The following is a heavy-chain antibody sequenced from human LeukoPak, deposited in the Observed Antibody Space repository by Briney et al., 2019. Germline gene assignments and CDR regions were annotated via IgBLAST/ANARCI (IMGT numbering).Heavy chain of an antibody. J-gene: IGHJ4*02. CDR1: GYTFTGYY. CDR3: ARDGASIAVAGTGIDY. CDR2: ISAYNGNT. D-gene: IGHD6-19*01. Sequence: ASVKVSCKASGYTFTGYYIHWVRQAPGQGLEWMGWISAYNGNTNYAQKLQGRVTMTTDTSTSTAYMELRSLRSDDTAVYYCARDGASIAVAGTGIDYWGQGTLVTVSS. V-gene: IGHV1-18*04.